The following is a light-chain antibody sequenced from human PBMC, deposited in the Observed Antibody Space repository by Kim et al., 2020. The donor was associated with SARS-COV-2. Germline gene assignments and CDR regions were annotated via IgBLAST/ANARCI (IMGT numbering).Light chain of an antibody. CDR3: CSYAGSSTFVV. J-gene: IGLJ2*01. V-gene: IGLV2-23*02. CDR2: EVG. Sequence: QSALTQPASVSGSPGQSITISCTGTSSDVGSYNLVSWHQQHPGKAPKLMIYEVGKRPSGVSNRFSGSKSGNTASLTISGLQAEDEADYYCCSYAGSSTFVVFGGGTQLTVL. CDR1: SSDVGSYNL.